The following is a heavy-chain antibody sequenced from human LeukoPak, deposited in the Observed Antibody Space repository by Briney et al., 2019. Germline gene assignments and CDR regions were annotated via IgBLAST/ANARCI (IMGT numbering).Heavy chain of an antibody. CDR3: ARGHSSSPYYYYYYMDV. V-gene: IGHV1-2*02. D-gene: IGHD6-6*01. J-gene: IGHJ6*03. Sequence: GASVKVSCKASGYTFTGYYMHWVQQAPGQGLEWMGWINPNSGGTNYAQKFQGRVTMTRDTSISTAYMELSRLRSDDTAVYYCARGHSSSPYYYYYYMDVWGKGTTVTVSS. CDR2: INPNSGGT. CDR1: GYTFTGYY.